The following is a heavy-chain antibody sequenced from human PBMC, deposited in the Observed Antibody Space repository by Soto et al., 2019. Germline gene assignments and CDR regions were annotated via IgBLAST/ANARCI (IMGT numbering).Heavy chain of an antibody. D-gene: IGHD3-22*01. CDR3: AKIGIPDYYDRSGFAY. J-gene: IGHJ4*02. Sequence: GGSLRLSCAASGFTFSSYAMSWVRQAPGKGLEWVAVISYDGTNKYYADSVNGRLIVSRDNSKNTLSLQMLSLRPEDTAVYYCAKIGIPDYYDRSGFAYWGQGALVTVSS. V-gene: IGHV3-30*18. CDR2: ISYDGTNK. CDR1: GFTFSSYA.